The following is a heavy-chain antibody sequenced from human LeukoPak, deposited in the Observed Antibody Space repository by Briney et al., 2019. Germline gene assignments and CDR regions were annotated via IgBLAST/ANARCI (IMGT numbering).Heavy chain of an antibody. D-gene: IGHD3-22*01. Sequence: GGSLRLSCAASGFTFSSYAMSWVRQAPGKGLEWVSRISDSGGSTTYADPVKGRFTISRDNSKNTLYLQMNSLRAEDTAVYYCAKRGYYDSSGYYAPFDYWGQGTLATVSS. CDR1: GFTFSSYA. CDR2: ISDSGGST. J-gene: IGHJ4*02. CDR3: AKRGYYDSSGYYAPFDY. V-gene: IGHV3-23*01.